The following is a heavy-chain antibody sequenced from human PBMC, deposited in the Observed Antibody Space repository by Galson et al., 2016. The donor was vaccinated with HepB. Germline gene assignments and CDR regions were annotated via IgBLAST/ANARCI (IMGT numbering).Heavy chain of an antibody. D-gene: IGHD5-24*01. CDR1: GGTFSRYA. V-gene: IGHV1-69*13. CDR2: IVPMFDTV. J-gene: IGHJ6*02. CDR3: ARGRLLSTMATSGVPYYHYGMDV. Sequence: SVKVSCKASGGTFSRYAFSWVRQAPGQGLEWMGGIVPMFDTVNYAQKFQDRVTITADESTNTAYMELRSLRYDDTAMYYCARGRLLSTMATSGVPYYHYGMDVWGQGTTVTFSS.